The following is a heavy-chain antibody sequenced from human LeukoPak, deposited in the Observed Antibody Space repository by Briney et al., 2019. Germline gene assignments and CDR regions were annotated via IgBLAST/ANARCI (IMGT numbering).Heavy chain of an antibody. Sequence: SETLSLTCSVYGGSFSDYYWSWIRQPPGRGLEWIGEIYRSGSTNYNPSLQSRVTISVDKSKNQFSLKLSSVTAADTAVYYCARASHDYGDYSHFDYWGQGTLVTVSS. V-gene: IGHV4-34*01. D-gene: IGHD4-17*01. J-gene: IGHJ4*02. CDR2: IYRSGST. CDR1: GGSFSDYY. CDR3: ARASHDYGDYSHFDY.